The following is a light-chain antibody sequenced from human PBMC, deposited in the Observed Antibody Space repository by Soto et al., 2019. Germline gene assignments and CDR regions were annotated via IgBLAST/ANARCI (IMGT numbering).Light chain of an antibody. V-gene: IGKV1-39*01. CDR1: QSISTY. J-gene: IGKJ4*01. CDR3: QQSYITPPLT. Sequence: DIQTTQSPSSLSASVGDRVTITCRASQSISTYLNWYQQKPGKATKLLIYAASSLQSGVPSRFSASGSGTDFTLTISSLQPEDFATYYCQQSYITPPLTFGGGTKVDIK. CDR2: AAS.